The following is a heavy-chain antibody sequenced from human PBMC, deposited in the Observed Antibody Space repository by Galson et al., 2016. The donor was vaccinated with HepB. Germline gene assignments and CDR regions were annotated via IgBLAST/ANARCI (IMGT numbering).Heavy chain of an antibody. CDR3: ATDATWGAAHYYFDF. J-gene: IGHJ4*02. D-gene: IGHD2-15*01. CDR1: GFTFRSYA. Sequence: SLRLSCAASGFTFRSYAMNWVRQAPDKGLEWVAVMSYDGSDIYYADSVKGRFTISRDNSKNTLFMQMDSLRPEDTAVYYCATDATWGAAHYYFDFWGQGTLVTVSS. CDR2: MSYDGSDI. V-gene: IGHV3-30-3*01.